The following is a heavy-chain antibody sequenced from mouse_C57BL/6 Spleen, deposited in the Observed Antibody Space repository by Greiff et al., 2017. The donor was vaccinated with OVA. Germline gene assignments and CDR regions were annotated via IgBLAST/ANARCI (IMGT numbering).Heavy chain of an antibody. V-gene: IGHV1-55*01. Sequence: VQLQQSGAELVKPGASVKMSCKASGYTFTSYWITWVKQRPGQGLEWIGDIYPGSGSTNYNEKFKSKATLTVDTSSSTAYMQLSSLTSEDSAVYYCARDGTRYAMDYWGQGTSVTVSS. CDR3: ARDGTRYAMDY. D-gene: IGHD4-1*01. CDR1: GYTFTSYW. CDR2: IYPGSGST. J-gene: IGHJ4*01.